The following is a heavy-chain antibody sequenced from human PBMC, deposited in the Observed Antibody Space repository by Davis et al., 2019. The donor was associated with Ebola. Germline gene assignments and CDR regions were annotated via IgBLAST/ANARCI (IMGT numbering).Heavy chain of an antibody. CDR2: ISGSGGST. CDR1: GFTFSSYA. V-gene: IGHV3-23*01. Sequence: GGSLRLSCAASGFTFSSYAMSWVRQAPGKGLEWVSAISGSGGSTYYADSVKGRFTISRDNAKSTLYLQMNSLRAEDTAVYYCARGSSNIVVVTAILGFDPWGQGTLVTVSS. J-gene: IGHJ5*02. D-gene: IGHD2-21*02. CDR3: ARGSSNIVVVTAILGFDP.